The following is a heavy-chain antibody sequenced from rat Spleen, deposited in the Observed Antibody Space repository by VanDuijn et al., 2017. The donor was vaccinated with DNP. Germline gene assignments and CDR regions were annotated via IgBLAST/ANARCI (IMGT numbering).Heavy chain of an antibody. CDR2: ISTGGGSI. Sequence: EVQLVESGGGLVQPGRSLKLSCAASGFTFSDCYMAWVRQASTKGLEWVAYISTGGGSIYYRDSVKGRFTISRDNAKSTLYLQMDSLRSEDTATYYCAREGDYGGYSAKFDYWGQGVMVTVSS. D-gene: IGHD1-11*01. V-gene: IGHV5-27*01. CDR3: AREGDYGGYSAKFDY. CDR1: GFTFSDCY. J-gene: IGHJ2*01.